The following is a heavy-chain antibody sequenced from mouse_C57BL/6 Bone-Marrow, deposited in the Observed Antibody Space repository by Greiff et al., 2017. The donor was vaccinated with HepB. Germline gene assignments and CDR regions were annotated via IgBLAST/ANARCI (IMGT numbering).Heavy chain of an antibody. CDR1: GYSITSGYY. J-gene: IGHJ3*01. D-gene: IGHD1-1*01. V-gene: IGHV3-6*01. CDR2: ISYDGSN. CDR3: ARDYGSRHFAY. Sequence: EVQVVESGPGLVKPSQSLSLTCSVTGYSITSGYYWNWIRQFPGNKLEWMGYISYDGSNNYNPSLKNRISITRDTSKNQFFLKLNSVTTEDTATYYCARDYGSRHFAYWGQGTLVTVSA.